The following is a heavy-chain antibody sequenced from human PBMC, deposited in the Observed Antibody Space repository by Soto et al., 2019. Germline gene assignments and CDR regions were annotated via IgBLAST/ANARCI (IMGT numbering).Heavy chain of an antibody. Sequence: ASVKVSCKASGYTFTSYGISWVRQAPGQGLEWMGWISAYNGNTNYAQKLQGRVTMTTDTSTSTAYMELRSLRSDDTAVYYCARGLAAAGLNWSEPWGQGTLVTVSS. V-gene: IGHV1-18*01. CDR1: GYTFTSYG. J-gene: IGHJ5*02. D-gene: IGHD6-13*01. CDR2: ISAYNGNT. CDR3: ARGLAAAGLNWSEP.